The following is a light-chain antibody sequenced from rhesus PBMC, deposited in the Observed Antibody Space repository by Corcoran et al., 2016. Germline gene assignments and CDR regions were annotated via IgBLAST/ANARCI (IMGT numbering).Light chain of an antibody. CDR2: DAN. Sequence: DIQMTQSPSSLSASVGDRVTITCRASQGISSYLNWYQQKPGKATKLTIYDANRLESGVPSRFSGSGPGIEFNLTISSLQPEEFANYYGRQYNSLPYSFGQGTKVENK. J-gene: IGKJ2*01. CDR3: RQYNSLPYS. V-gene: IGKV1-32*01. CDR1: QGISSY.